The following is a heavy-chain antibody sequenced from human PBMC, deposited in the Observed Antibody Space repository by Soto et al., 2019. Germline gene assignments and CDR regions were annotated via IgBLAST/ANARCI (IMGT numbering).Heavy chain of an antibody. Sequence: WETLSLTCTVSGDSISTFYWGWMRQSPGKELEWIGYVYYTGSTNYNPSLKSRVTISVDRSKNQFSLKLASANAAGTAVYYCARGRTVKNYADDSSDYSYSFDYWGQGTQVTVSS. V-gene: IGHV4-59*01. J-gene: IGHJ4*02. CDR2: VYYTGST. D-gene: IGHD3-22*01. CDR1: GDSISTFY. CDR3: ARGRTVKNYADDSSDYSYSFDY.